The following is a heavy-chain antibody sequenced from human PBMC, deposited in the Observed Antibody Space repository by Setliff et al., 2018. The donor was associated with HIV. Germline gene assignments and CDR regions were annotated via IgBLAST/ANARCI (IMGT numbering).Heavy chain of an antibody. CDR1: GGSISSSSYY. J-gene: IGHJ6*02. CDR2: INHSGST. V-gene: IGHV4-39*07. D-gene: IGHD2-15*01. CDR3: ASLGYCSGVRCYQPSYYYYGLDV. Sequence: KASETLSLTCTVSGGSISSSSYYWSWIRQPPGKGLEWIGEINHSGSTNYNASLKSRVTLSVDTSKKQFSLKLRSVTAADTAVYYCASLGYCSGVRCYQPSYYYYGLDVWGQGTTVTVSS.